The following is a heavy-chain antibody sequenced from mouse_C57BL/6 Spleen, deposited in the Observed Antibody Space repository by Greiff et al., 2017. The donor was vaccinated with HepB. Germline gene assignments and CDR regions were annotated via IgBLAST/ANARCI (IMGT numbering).Heavy chain of an antibody. CDR3: ARTFITTVVATSYFDV. Sequence: QVQLKQSGPGLVQPSQSLSITCTVSGFSLTSYGVHWVRQSPGKGLEWLGVIWSGGSTDYNAAFISRLSISKDNSKSQVFFKMNSLQADDTAIYYCARTFITTVVATSYFDVWGTGTTGTVSS. CDR2: IWSGGST. D-gene: IGHD1-1*01. J-gene: IGHJ1*03. V-gene: IGHV2-2*01. CDR1: GFSLTSYG.